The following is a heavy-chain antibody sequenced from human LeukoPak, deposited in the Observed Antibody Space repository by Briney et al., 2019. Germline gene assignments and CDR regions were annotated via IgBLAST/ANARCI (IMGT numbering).Heavy chain of an antibody. J-gene: IGHJ4*02. D-gene: IGHD1-26*01. CDR2: FYHGGST. Sequence: RTSETLSLTYTVSGYSISAISNWGWIRQSPGKGLEWIGSFYHGGSTYYNPSLRSRVTISVDTSKNQFSLKLTSVTAADTAVYYCARDVVGARVFDYWGQGTLVTVSS. V-gene: IGHV4-38-2*02. CDR1: GYSISAISN. CDR3: ARDVVGARVFDY.